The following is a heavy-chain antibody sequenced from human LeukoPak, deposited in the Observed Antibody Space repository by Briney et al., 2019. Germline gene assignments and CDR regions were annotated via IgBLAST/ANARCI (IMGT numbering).Heavy chain of an antibody. CDR3: ARAQVTTIFDY. Sequence: SQTLSLTCTVSGGSIGSGGYYWSWIRQPPGKGLEWIGYIYHSGSTYYNPSLKSRVTISVDRSKNQFSLKLSSVTAADTAVYYCARAQVTTIFDYWGQGTLVTVSS. D-gene: IGHD4-11*01. J-gene: IGHJ4*02. V-gene: IGHV4-30-2*01. CDR2: IYHSGST. CDR1: GGSIGSGGYY.